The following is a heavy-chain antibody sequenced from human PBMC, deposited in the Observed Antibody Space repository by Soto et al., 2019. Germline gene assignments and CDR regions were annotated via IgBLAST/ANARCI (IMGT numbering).Heavy chain of an antibody. CDR1: GFTFSSYA. V-gene: IGHV3-23*01. D-gene: IGHD3-22*01. Sequence: GSLRLSCAASGFTFSSYAMSWVRQAPGKGLEWVSAISGSGGSTYYADSVKGRFTISRDNSKNTLYLQMNSLRAEDTAVYYCAKDGNEHYYDSSGYHYYFDYWGQGTLVTVSS. CDR2: ISGSGGST. CDR3: AKDGNEHYYDSSGYHYYFDY. J-gene: IGHJ4*02.